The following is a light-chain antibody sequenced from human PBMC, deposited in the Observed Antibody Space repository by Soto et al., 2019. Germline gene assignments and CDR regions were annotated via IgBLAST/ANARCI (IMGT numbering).Light chain of an antibody. V-gene: IGKV3-15*01. Sequence: ILRTQSPASLSVSPGERATLSCRASQNIYSNIAWYQQRPGQAPRLLIYRASTRATGVPARFSGSGSGTEFTLTISSLQSEDFTVYSCLQYHNLWAFGQGTKGEIK. CDR3: LQYHNLWA. CDR1: QNIYSN. J-gene: IGKJ1*01. CDR2: RAS.